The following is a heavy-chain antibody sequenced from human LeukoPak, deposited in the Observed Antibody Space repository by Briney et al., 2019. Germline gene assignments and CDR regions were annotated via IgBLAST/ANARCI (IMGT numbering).Heavy chain of an antibody. CDR2: INHSGST. V-gene: IGHV4-34*01. D-gene: IGHD7-27*01. J-gene: IGHJ5*02. Sequence: SETLSLTCGDFVGSMRGFYWTWVRQPPGKGLEWIGEINHSGSTNYNPSLKSRVTISIDTSKTRFSLELRSVTAADTAVYYCARGFFLGRAGWLDPWGQGTLVTVSS. CDR1: VGSMRGFY. CDR3: ARGFFLGRAGWLDP.